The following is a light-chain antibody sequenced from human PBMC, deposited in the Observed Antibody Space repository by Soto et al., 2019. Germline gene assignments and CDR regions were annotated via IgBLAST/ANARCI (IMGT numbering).Light chain of an antibody. J-gene: IGKJ1*01. Sequence: EIVVTKYPGTLSLSPWERATLSCRASHRVSNNYLPWYQQKHGQAPRLLIYGASNRATGIPDRLSCSGSGTDCTLPISRLEAEDFAVYYFQQYGTAGTFGQATKVEIK. CDR2: GAS. V-gene: IGKV3-20*01. CDR1: HRVSNNY. CDR3: QQYGTAGT.